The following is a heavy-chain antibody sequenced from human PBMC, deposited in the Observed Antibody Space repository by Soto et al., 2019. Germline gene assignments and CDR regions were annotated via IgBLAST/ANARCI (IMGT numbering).Heavy chain of an antibody. J-gene: IGHJ4*02. CDR3: ARQAQLGEFDY. CDR2: IYHSGST. V-gene: IGHV4-30-2*03. D-gene: IGHD3-10*01. CDR1: GGSISSGGYS. Sequence: SETLSLTCAVSGGSISSGGYSWSWIRQPPGKGLEWIGYIYHSGSTYYNPSLKSRVTISVDTSKNQFSLKLSSVTAADTAVYYCARQAQLGEFDYWGQGTLVTVSS.